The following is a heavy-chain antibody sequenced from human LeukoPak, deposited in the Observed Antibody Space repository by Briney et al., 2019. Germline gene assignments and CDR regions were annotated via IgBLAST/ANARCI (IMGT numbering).Heavy chain of an antibody. D-gene: IGHD4-17*01. CDR3: ARATRAATVTTDPFDY. CDR1: GYTLTELS. Sequence: ASVKVSCKVSGYTLTELSMHWVRQAPGKGLEWMGGFDPEDGETIYAQKFQGRVTMTEDTSTDTAYMELSSLRSEDTAVYYCARATRAATVTTDPFDYWGQGTLVTVSS. CDR2: FDPEDGET. V-gene: IGHV1-24*01. J-gene: IGHJ4*02.